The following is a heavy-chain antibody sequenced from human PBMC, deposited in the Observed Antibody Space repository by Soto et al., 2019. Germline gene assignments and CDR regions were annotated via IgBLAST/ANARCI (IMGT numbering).Heavy chain of an antibody. CDR2: ISYDGSNK. J-gene: IGHJ6*02. Sequence: GGSLRLSCAASGFTFSSYGMHWVRQAPGKGLEWVAVISYDGSNKYYADSVKGRFTISRDNSKNTLYLQMNSLRAEDTAVYYCAKDLELLWFGEFLPPPRRNYSYYGMDVWGQGTTVTVSS. D-gene: IGHD3-10*01. V-gene: IGHV3-30*18. CDR1: GFTFSSYG. CDR3: AKDLELLWFGEFLPPPRRNYSYYGMDV.